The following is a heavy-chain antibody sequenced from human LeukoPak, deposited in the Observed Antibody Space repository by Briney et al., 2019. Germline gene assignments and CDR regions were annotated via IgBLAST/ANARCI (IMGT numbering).Heavy chain of an antibody. CDR2: ISSSSTI. Sequence: GGSLRLSCAASGFTFSSYSMNWVRQAPGKGLEWVSYISSSSTIYYADSVKGRFTISRDNAKNSLYLQMNSLRAEDTAVYYCARDRKKYCSSTSCYSYYYYYYMDVWGKGTTVTVSS. CDR1: GFTFSSYS. V-gene: IGHV3-48*01. D-gene: IGHD2-2*01. CDR3: ARDRKKYCSSTSCYSYYYYYYMDV. J-gene: IGHJ6*03.